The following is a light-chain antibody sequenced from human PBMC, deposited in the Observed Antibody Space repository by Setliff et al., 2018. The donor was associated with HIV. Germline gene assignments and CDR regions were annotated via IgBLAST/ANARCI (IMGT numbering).Light chain of an antibody. Sequence: QSALTQPASVSGSPGQSITISCTGTSSDIGGYNYVSWYQQHPGKAPKLIIYDVSNRPSGVSNRFSGSKSGNTASLTISGLQAEDEADYYCSSYTSSSTPYVFGTGTK. V-gene: IGLV2-14*03. CDR2: DVS. CDR3: SSYTSSSTPYV. CDR1: SSDIGGYNY. J-gene: IGLJ1*01.